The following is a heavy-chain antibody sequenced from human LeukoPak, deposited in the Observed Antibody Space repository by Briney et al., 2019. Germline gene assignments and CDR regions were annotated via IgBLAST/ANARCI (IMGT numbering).Heavy chain of an antibody. J-gene: IGHJ4*02. V-gene: IGHV5-51*01. Sequence: GESLKSSCKGSGYSFTSYWVAWVRQMPGKGLEWMGIIYPGDSDTRYSPSFQGQVTISADKSIRTAYLQWSSLKASDTAMYYCARPKSGTYYYFDYWGQGTLVTVSS. CDR3: ARPKSGTYYYFDY. D-gene: IGHD1-26*01. CDR1: GYSFTSYW. CDR2: IYPGDSDT.